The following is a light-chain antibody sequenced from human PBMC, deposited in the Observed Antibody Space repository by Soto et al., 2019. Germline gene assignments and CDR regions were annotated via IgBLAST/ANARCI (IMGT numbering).Light chain of an antibody. V-gene: IGLV1-51*01. CDR2: DNN. J-gene: IGLJ2*01. CDR3: GTWDSSLSAVL. Sequence: QSVLTQPPSVSAAPGQKVTISCSGSSSNIGNNYVSWYQQLPGTAPKLLIYDNNKRPSGIPDRFSGSKSGTSATLGITGLQTGNDADYYCGTWDSSLSAVLFGGGTQLTVL. CDR1: SSNIGNNY.